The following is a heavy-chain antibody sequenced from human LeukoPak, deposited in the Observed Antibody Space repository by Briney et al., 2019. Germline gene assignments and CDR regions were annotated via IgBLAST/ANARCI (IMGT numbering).Heavy chain of an antibody. D-gene: IGHD6-19*01. CDR2: IYPDESNI. V-gene: IGHV5-51*01. CDR3: ARHEGGGWYIDY. J-gene: IGHJ4*02. CDR1: GYPFSNYW. Sequence: GESLKSSCMGSGYPFSNYWIGWVRQMPGKGLEWMGIIYPDESNIRYSPSFQGQVTISADKSISTAYLQWSSLKASDTAIYYCARHEGGGWYIDYWGQGTLVTVSS.